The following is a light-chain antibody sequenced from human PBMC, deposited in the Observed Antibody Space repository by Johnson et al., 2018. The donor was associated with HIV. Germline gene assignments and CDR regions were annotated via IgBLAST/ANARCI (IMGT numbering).Light chain of an antibody. Sequence: QSMLTQPPSVSAAPGQKVTISCSGSYSNIGNNYVSWYQQLPETAPKLLIYDNNKRPSGIPDRFSGSKSATSATLGITGLQTGDEADYYCGTWHSSLNGYVFGSGTKVTVL. CDR2: DNN. CDR1: YSNIGNNY. CDR3: GTWHSSLNGYV. V-gene: IGLV1-51*01. J-gene: IGLJ1*01.